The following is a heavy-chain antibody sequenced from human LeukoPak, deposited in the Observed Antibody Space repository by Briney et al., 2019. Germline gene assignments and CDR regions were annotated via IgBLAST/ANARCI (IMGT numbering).Heavy chain of an antibody. Sequence: SEILSLTCTVSGGSISSSGYYWGWIRQPPGMGLEWIGSFSHNVGTYYNPSLKSRVTISVDRSKNQFSLKLSSVTAADTAVYYCARDVIVELSGWFDPWGQGTLVTVSS. CDR3: ARDVIVELSGWFDP. D-gene: IGHD2/OR15-2a*01. V-gene: IGHV4-39*07. CDR1: GGSISSSGYY. J-gene: IGHJ5*02. CDR2: FSHNVGT.